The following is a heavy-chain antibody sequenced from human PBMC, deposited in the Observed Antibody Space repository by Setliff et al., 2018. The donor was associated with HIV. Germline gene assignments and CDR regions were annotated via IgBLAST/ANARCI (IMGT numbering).Heavy chain of an antibody. V-gene: IGHV1-8*02. CDR1: GYTFTSYD. Sequence: GASVKVSCKASGYTFTSYDTNWVRQATGQGLEWMGWMNPNSGNTGYAQKFQGRVTMTRNTSISTAYMELSSLRSEDTAVYYCALPQRCSSTSCNWFDPWGQGTLVTVSS. J-gene: IGHJ5*02. D-gene: IGHD2-2*01. CDR3: ALPQRCSSTSCNWFDP. CDR2: MNPNSGNT.